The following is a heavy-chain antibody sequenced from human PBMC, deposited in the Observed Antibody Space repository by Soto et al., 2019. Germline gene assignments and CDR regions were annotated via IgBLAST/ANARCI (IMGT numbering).Heavy chain of an antibody. Sequence: PVGSLRLSCAASGFTFSSYSMNWVRQAPGKGLEWVSSISSSSSYIYYADSVKGRFTISRDNSKNTLYVQVNSLRPEDTAVYYCAKGILSATIGPYAMDVWGQGTTVTVSS. V-gene: IGHV3-21*01. CDR2: ISSSSSYI. CDR1: GFTFSSYS. D-gene: IGHD3-16*01. J-gene: IGHJ6*02. CDR3: AKGILSATIGPYAMDV.